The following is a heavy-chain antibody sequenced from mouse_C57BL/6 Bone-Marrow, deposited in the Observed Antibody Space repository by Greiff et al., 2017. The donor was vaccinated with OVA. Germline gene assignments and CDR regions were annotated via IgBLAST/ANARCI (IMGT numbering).Heavy chain of an antibody. Sequence: SGAELVKPGASVKLSCKASGYTFTEYTIHWVKQRSGQGLEWIGWFYPGSGSIKYNEKFKDKATLTADKSSSTVYMELSRLTSEDSAVYFCARHEGDYGSSPNWYFDVWGTGTTVTVSS. V-gene: IGHV1-62-2*01. CDR3: ARHEGDYGSSPNWYFDV. CDR2: FYPGSGSI. J-gene: IGHJ1*03. D-gene: IGHD1-1*01. CDR1: GYTFTEYT.